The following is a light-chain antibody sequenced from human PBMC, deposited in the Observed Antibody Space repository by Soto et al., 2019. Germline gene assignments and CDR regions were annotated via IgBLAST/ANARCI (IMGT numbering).Light chain of an antibody. CDR3: QRLDNYPRT. CDR2: TAS. CDR1: QGIGSS. J-gene: IGKJ1*01. Sequence: DIQLTQSPSFLSASVGDRVTITCRASQGIGSSLAWYQQKPGKVPNLLIYTASTLQSGVPSRFSGSRSGTEFTLTISSLQPEDSATYYCQRLDNYPRTFGQGTKVEIK. V-gene: IGKV1-9*01.